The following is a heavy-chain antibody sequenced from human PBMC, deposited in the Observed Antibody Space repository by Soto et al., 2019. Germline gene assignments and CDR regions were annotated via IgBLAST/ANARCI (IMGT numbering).Heavy chain of an antibody. V-gene: IGHV1-2*02. J-gene: IGHJ6*02. CDR1: GYTFTGYY. Sequence: ASVKVSCKASGYTFTGYYMHWVRQAPGQGLEWMGWINPNSGGTNYAQKFQGRVTMTRDTSISTAYMELSRLRSDGTAVYYCASVVTIFGVDPYYCGMHFWCPGTTVTVS. CDR3: ASVVTIFGVDPYYCGMHF. D-gene: IGHD3-3*01. CDR2: INPNSGGT.